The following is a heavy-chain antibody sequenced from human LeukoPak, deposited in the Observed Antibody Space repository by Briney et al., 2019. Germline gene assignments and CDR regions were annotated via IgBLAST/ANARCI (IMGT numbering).Heavy chain of an antibody. Sequence: GGSLRLSCAASGFTFSDYSMNWVRQAPGKGLEWVSYISFSVNTKYYGDSVKGRFTISRDNAKNSLYLHMDSLRAEDTAVYYCARETGWYFDYWGQGTLVAVSS. CDR2: ISFSVNTK. V-gene: IGHV3-48*04. D-gene: IGHD5-24*01. J-gene: IGHJ4*02. CDR1: GFTFSDYS. CDR3: ARETGWYFDY.